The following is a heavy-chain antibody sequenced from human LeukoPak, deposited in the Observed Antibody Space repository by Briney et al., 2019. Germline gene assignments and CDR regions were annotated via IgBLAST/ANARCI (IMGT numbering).Heavy chain of an antibody. J-gene: IGHJ3*02. V-gene: IGHV3-53*01. CDR3: ARDPMDSSGWYRDAFDI. D-gene: IGHD6-19*01. CDR1: GFTVSSNY. CDR2: IYSGGST. Sequence: GGSLRLSCAASGFTVSSNYMSWVRQAAGKGPEWVSVIYSGGSTYYADSVKGRFTISRDNSKNTLYLQMNSLRAEDTAVYYCARDPMDSSGWYRDAFDIWGQGTMVTVSS.